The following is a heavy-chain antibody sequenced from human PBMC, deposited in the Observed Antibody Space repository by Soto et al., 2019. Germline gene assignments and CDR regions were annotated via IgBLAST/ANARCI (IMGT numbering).Heavy chain of an antibody. CDR1: GFTFSSYG. CDR3: AKDAPYYYDSSGYYGPFDY. CDR2: ISYDGSNK. V-gene: IGHV3-30*18. J-gene: IGHJ4*02. D-gene: IGHD3-22*01. Sequence: SLRLSGPAPGFTFSSYGIHWVRQAPGKGLEWVALISYDGSNKYYADSVKGRFTISGDNSKNTLYLQMNSLRAEDTAMYYCAKDAPYYYDSSGYYGPFDYWGQGTLVPVSS.